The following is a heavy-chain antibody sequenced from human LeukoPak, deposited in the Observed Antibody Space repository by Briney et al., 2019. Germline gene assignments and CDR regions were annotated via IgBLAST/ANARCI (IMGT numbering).Heavy chain of an antibody. D-gene: IGHD3-22*01. V-gene: IGHV3-11*04. CDR3: ARTDYYDSSGYYPR. J-gene: IGHJ3*01. Sequence: GGSLRLSCPASGFTFSDYYMSWIRQAPGKGLEWVCYISSSGSTIYYADSVKGRFTISRDNAKNSLYLQMNSLRAEDTAVYYCARTDYYDSSGYYPRWGQGTMVTVSS. CDR1: GFTFSDYY. CDR2: ISSSGSTI.